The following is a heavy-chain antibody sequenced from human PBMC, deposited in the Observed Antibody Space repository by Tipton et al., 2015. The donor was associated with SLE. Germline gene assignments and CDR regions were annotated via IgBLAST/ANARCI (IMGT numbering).Heavy chain of an antibody. CDR3: ARGAAAGYYYYYMDV. CDR1: GYTFTGSY. CDR2: INPNSGGT. D-gene: IGHD6-13*01. V-gene: IGHV1-2*06. Sequence: QSGAEVKKPGASVKVSCKASGYTFTGSYMHWMRQAPGQGLEWMGRINPNSGGTNYAQKFQGRVTMTRDTSISTAYMELSRLRSDDTAVYYCARGAAAGYYYYYMDVWGKGTTVTVSS. J-gene: IGHJ6*03.